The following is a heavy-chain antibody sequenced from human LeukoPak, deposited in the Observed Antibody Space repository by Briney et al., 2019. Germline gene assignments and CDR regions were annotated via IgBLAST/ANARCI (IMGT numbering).Heavy chain of an antibody. J-gene: IGHJ4*02. D-gene: IGHD1/OR15-1a*01. CDR3: ARQIGTGGRYYFDS. Sequence: PGGSLRLSCAASGFTFSGHGMHWIRQAPGKGLEWVAVIWYDGGNKYYADSVKGRFTISRDNSKNTLYLQMNSLRAEDSAVYYCARQIGTGGRYYFDSWGQGTLVTVSS. V-gene: IGHV3-33*01. CDR2: IWYDGGNK. CDR1: GFTFSGHG.